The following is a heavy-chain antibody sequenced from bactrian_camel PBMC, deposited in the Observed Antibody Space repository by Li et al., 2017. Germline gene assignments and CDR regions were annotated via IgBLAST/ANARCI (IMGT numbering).Heavy chain of an antibody. CDR2: IDSAGVA. J-gene: IGHJ4*01. D-gene: IGHD3*01. V-gene: IGHV3S53*01. CDR1: GYPLRNLC. CDR3: ATITDDGDY. Sequence: HVQLVESGGGSVQAGGSLTLSCASSGYPLRNLCAGWFRQVPGKEREGVAAIDSAGVANYADSVKGRFTISKDNAKDTLYLQMNSLKTGDTAVYYCATITDDGDYWGQGTQVTVS.